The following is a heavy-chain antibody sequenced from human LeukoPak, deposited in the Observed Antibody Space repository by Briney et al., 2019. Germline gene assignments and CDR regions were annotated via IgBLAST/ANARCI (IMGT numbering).Heavy chain of an antibody. V-gene: IGHV4-59*12. D-gene: IGHD6-6*01. J-gene: IGHJ3*02. CDR2: IYYSGST. CDR1: GGSISSYY. Sequence: SETLSLTCTVSGGSISSYYWSWIRQPPGKGLEWIGYIYYSGSTNYNPSLKSRATISIDTSKNWFSLKLTSVTAADTAVYYCAREYSTSSTAFDIWGQGTMVTVSS. CDR3: AREYSTSSTAFDI.